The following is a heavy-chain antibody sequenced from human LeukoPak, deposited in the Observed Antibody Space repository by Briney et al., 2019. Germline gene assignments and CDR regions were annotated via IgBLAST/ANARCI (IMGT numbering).Heavy chain of an antibody. J-gene: IGHJ4*02. V-gene: IGHV3-48*01. CDR2: ISSSSSNI. CDR3: ARAGSGWYLIF. Sequence: GGSLRLSCAASGFTFSSYSMNWVRQARGKGLEGVSYISSSSSNIYYADSVKGRFTISRDNAKNSLYLQMNSLRAEDTAVYYCARAGSGWYLIFWGQGTLVTASS. D-gene: IGHD6-19*01. CDR1: GFTFSSYS.